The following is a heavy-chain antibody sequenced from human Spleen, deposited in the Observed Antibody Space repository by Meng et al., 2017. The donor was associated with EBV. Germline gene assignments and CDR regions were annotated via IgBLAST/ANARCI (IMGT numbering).Heavy chain of an antibody. V-gene: IGHV4-34*01. Sequence: QVQLQRWGAGLLXPXXXXXLIXAXXXGSFSGYYWSWIRQPPGKGLEWIGNIYYSGSTYYNPSLKSRVTISGDTSKRQFSLKLSSVTAADTAVYYCARADVDTSMVNPKLSFDYWGQGTLVTVSS. CDR2: IYYSGST. CDR1: XGSFSGYY. J-gene: IGHJ4*02. D-gene: IGHD5-18*01. CDR3: ARADVDTSMVNPKLSFDY.